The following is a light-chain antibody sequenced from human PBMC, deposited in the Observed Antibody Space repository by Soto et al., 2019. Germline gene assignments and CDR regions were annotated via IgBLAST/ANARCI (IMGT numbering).Light chain of an antibody. J-gene: IGLJ1*01. CDR1: SSNIGAGYD. CDR3: QSFDSSLSGSNV. V-gene: IGLV1-40*01. CDR2: GNN. Sequence: QSVLTRPPSVSGAPGQRVTISCTGSSSNIGAGYDVHWYQQLPGTAPKLLIYGNNNRPSGVPDRFSGSKSGTSASLAITGLQAEDEADYYCQSFDSSLSGSNVFGTGTKVTVL.